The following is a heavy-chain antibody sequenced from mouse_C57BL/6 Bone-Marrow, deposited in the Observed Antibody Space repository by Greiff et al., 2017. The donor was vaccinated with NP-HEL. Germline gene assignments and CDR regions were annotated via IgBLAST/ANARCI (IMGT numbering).Heavy chain of an antibody. CDR3: ATVYGSSPPYWYFDV. Sequence: VQLQQSGPGLVQPSQSLSITCTVSGFSLTSYGVHWVRQSPGKGLEWLGVIWRGGSTDYNAAFMSRLSITKDNSKSQAFFKMNSLQADDAAIYYCATVYGSSPPYWYFDVWGTGTTVTVSS. J-gene: IGHJ1*03. V-gene: IGHV2-5*01. CDR2: IWRGGST. D-gene: IGHD1-1*01. CDR1: GFSLTSYG.